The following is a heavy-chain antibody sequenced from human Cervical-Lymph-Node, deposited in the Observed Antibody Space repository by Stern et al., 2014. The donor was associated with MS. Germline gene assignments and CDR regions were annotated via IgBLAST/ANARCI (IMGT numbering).Heavy chain of an antibody. CDR1: GYTFTDYY. J-gene: IGHJ4*02. Sequence: VQLVQSGPEVKKPGASVKVSCKASGYTFTDYYIHWVRQAPGQGLEWVGRINPNTGDTWYAQKFQGRVTLTRDTSTSTSYMDLSSLRSDDTAVYYCGRRNCPNNDYWGQGALVTVSS. CDR2: INPNTGDT. CDR3: GRRNCPNNDY. D-gene: IGHD2-8*01. V-gene: IGHV1-2*06.